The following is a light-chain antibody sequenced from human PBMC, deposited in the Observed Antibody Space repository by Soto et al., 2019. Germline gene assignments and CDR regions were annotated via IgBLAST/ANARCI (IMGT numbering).Light chain of an antibody. CDR2: EVY. V-gene: IGLV2-8*01. CDR1: FNDVGGYNY. CDR3: SSYGGNNNLV. J-gene: IGLJ3*02. Sequence: QSALTQPPSASGSPGQSVTISCTGTFNDVGGYNYVSWYQQHPGKAPKVIIYEVYKRPSGVPDRFSGSKSGKTASLTVSGLQDDDEADYYCSSYGGNNNLVFGGGTKLTVL.